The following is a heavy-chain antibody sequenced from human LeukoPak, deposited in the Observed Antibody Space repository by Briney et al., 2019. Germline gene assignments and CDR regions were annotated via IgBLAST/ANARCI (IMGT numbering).Heavy chain of an antibody. D-gene: IGHD2-2*01. V-gene: IGHV1-69*01. Sequence: GSSVNVSCKASGGTFSRYAISWVRQAPGQGLEWMGGIIPIFGTANYAQKFQGRVTITADESTSTAYMELSSLRSEDTAVYYCARDGVALRDVVVPAAIYRLDDAFDIWGQGTMVTVSS. CDR1: GGTFSRYA. J-gene: IGHJ3*02. CDR2: IIPIFGTA. CDR3: ARDGVALRDVVVPAAIYRLDDAFDI.